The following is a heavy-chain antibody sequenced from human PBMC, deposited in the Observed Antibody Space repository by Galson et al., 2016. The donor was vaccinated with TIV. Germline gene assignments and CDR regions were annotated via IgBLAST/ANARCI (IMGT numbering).Heavy chain of an antibody. J-gene: IGHJ4*02. CDR3: ARLKGYLYEVYY. V-gene: IGHV3-74*01. CDR2: INSDGSSS. D-gene: IGHD3-22*01. CDR1: GFAFNNYW. Sequence: SLRLSYGVSGFAFNNYWLHWLRQTPRTRLVWVSRINSDGSSSAYADSVKDRFTISRDNAPNTLFLPMNRRRADDTAVYYFARLKGYLYEVYYWGQGTLVTVSS.